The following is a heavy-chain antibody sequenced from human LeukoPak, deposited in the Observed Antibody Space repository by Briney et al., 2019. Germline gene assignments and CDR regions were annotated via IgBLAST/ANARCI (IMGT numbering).Heavy chain of an antibody. V-gene: IGHV3-48*04. D-gene: IGHD3-22*01. J-gene: IGHJ3*02. CDR2: ISSSSSTI. Sequence: GGSLRLSCAASGFTFSSYAMSWVRQAPGKGPEWVSYISSSSSTIYYADSVKGRFTISRDNAKNSLYLQMNSLRAEDTAVYYCASHLYYDSSGYYYSDAFDIWGQGTMVTVSS. CDR3: ASHLYYDSSGYYYSDAFDI. CDR1: GFTFSSYA.